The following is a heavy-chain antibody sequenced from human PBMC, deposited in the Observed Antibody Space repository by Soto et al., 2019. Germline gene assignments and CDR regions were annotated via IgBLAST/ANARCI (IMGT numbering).Heavy chain of an antibody. V-gene: IGHV1-2*02. D-gene: IGHD2-15*01. Sequence: QVQLVQSGAEVKKPGASVRVSCKASGYTFTGYLMHWVRHAPGQGLEWMGWINSNKGGTNSAQKLQGRVTMIMDTSSSTASMELSSLRSDDTSIYYCSRGWEVVVGGNYWGQGTLVTGSS. CDR3: SRGWEVVVGGNY. CDR2: INSNKGGT. J-gene: IGHJ4*02. CDR1: GYTFTGYL.